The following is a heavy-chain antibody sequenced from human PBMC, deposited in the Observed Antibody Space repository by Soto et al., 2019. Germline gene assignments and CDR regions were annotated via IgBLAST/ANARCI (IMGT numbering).Heavy chain of an antibody. CDR2: ITWDGGSP. CDR1: GFTFDDYA. V-gene: IGHV3-43D*03. J-gene: IGHJ4*02. CDR3: AKDGGENYYGSRRLDY. D-gene: IGHD3-10*01. Sequence: GGSLRLSCAASGFTFDDYAMHWVRQAPGKGLEWVSLITWDGGSPFYADSVKGRFTISRDISNNSLYLQMNSLTAEDTALYYCAKDGGENYYGSRRLDYWGQGTLVTVSS.